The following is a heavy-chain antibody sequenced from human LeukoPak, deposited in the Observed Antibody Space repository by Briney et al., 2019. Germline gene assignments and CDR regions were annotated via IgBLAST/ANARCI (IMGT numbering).Heavy chain of an antibody. Sequence: GGSLRLSCAASGFTFSSYAMHWVRQAPGKGLEYVSAISSNGGSTYYADSVKSRFTISRDNSKNTLYLQMGSLRAEDMAVYYCARGGLYYYDSSGTSFDYWGQGTLVTVSS. V-gene: IGHV3-64*02. J-gene: IGHJ4*02. CDR3: ARGGLYYYDSSGTSFDY. D-gene: IGHD3-22*01. CDR2: ISSNGGST. CDR1: GFTFSSYA.